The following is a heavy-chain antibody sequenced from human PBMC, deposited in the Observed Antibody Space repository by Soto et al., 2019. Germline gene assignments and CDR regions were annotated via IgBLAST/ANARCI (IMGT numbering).Heavy chain of an antibody. CDR3: ARSGTYSAFDY. V-gene: IGHV3-72*01. Sequence: GGSLRLSCAASGFTFSDYYMDWVRQAPGKGLEWVGRIRIKTNSYNTEYAASVKGRFTISRDDSKNSLYLQMNSLKTEDTAVYFCARSGTYSAFDYCGQGTLVTVSS. J-gene: IGHJ4*02. D-gene: IGHD1-26*01. CDR2: IRIKTNSYNT. CDR1: GFTFSDYY.